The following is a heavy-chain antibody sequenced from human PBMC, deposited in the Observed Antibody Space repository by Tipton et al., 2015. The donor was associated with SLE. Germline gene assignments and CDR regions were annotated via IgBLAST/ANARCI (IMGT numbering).Heavy chain of an antibody. V-gene: IGHV3-13*01. CDR3: ARGGGSYNWFDP. CDR1: GSTFSSYD. J-gene: IGHJ5*02. Sequence: SLRLSCAASGSTFSSYDMHWVRQATGKGLEWVSAIGTAGDTYYPGSVKGRFTISRENAKKSLYLQMNSLRAGDTAVYYCARGGGSYNWFDPWGQGTLVTVSS. D-gene: IGHD1-26*01. CDR2: IGTAGDT.